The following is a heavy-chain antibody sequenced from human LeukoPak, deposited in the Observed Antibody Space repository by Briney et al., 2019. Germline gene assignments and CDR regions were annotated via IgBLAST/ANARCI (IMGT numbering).Heavy chain of an antibody. Sequence: GGSLRLSCAASGFTFSSYWMSWVRQAPGKGLEWVSLIYSGGSTYYADSVKGRFTISRDNSKNTLYLQMNSLRAEDTALYHCARAGDSSGRTDRGAFDIWGQGTMVTVSS. D-gene: IGHD3-22*01. V-gene: IGHV3-66*01. CDR2: IYSGGST. CDR1: GFTFSSYW. J-gene: IGHJ3*02. CDR3: ARAGDSSGRTDRGAFDI.